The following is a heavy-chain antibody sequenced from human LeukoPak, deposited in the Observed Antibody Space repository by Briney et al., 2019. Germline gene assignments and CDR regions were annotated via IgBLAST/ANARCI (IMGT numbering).Heavy chain of an antibody. CDR2: IKDDGSET. CDR3: AKDAAVGSSGYYYVPPLYYFHY. V-gene: IGHV3-7*01. J-gene: IGHJ4*02. CDR1: GFTFSDYW. Sequence: GGSLRLSCAASGFTFSDYWMTWDRQAPGKGLQWVANIKDDGSETYYVDSVKGRFTISRDNAKNSLYLQMNSLRAEDTAVYYCAKDAAVGSSGYYYVPPLYYFHYWGQGTLVTVSS. D-gene: IGHD3-22*01.